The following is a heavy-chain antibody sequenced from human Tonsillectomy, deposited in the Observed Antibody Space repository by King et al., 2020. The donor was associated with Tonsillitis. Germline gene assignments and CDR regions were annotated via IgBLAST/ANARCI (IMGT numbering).Heavy chain of an antibody. CDR2: ISWNSGSI. CDR3: AKDLINWGAARMDV. CDR1: GFSFDEYA. D-gene: IGHD6-6*01. V-gene: IGHV3-9*01. Sequence: VQLVESGGGLIQPGRSLRLSCAASGFSFDEYAMHWVRQAPGKGLEWVSGISWNSGSIDYVDSVKGRFTISRDNAKNSLYLQMNSLRAEDTALYYCAKDLINWGAARMDVWGKGTTVTVSS. J-gene: IGHJ6*04.